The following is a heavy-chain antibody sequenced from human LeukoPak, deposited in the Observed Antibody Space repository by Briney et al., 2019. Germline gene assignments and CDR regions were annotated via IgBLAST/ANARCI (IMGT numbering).Heavy chain of an antibody. J-gene: IGHJ4*02. CDR1: GFTVSSNC. Sequence: PGGSLRLSCAASGFTVSSNCMSWVRQAPGKGLEWVSVIYSGGSTYYADSVKGRFTISRDNSKNTLYLQMNSLRAEDTAVYYCAKDRVAAAGKHPFDYWGQGTLVTVSS. D-gene: IGHD6-13*01. V-gene: IGHV3-53*01. CDR3: AKDRVAAAGKHPFDY. CDR2: IYSGGST.